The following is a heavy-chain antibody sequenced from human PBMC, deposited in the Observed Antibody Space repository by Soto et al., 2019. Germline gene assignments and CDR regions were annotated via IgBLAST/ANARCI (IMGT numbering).Heavy chain of an antibody. CDR2: INDSGST. CDR1: GGSFSGYY. J-gene: IGHJ5*02. V-gene: IGHV4-34*01. D-gene: IGHD2-15*01. Sequence: QVQLQQWGAGLLKPSETLSLTCAVYGGSFSGYYWSWIRQPPGKGLEWIGEINDSGSTNYNPSLKSRVTISVDTSKNQFSLKLSSVTAADTAVYYCARERVTVVAATRRGWFDPWGQGTLVTVSS. CDR3: ARERVTVVAATRRGWFDP.